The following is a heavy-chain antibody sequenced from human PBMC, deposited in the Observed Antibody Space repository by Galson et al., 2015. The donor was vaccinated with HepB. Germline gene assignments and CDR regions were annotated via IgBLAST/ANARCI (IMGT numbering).Heavy chain of an antibody. CDR3: ARRGRSAAGSNWFDP. CDR2: ISSSSSHT. CDR1: GFTLSDYY. Sequence: SLRLSCAASGFTLSDYYMSWIRQAPGKGLEWVSYISSSSSHTNYADSVKGRFTISRDNAKNSLYLQMNSLRAEDTAVYYCARRGRSAAGSNWFDPWGQGTLVTVSS. V-gene: IGHV3-11*06. J-gene: IGHJ5*02. D-gene: IGHD6-13*01.